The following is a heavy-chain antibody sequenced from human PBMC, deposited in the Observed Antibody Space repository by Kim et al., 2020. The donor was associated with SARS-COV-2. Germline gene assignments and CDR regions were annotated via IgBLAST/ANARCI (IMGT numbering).Heavy chain of an antibody. CDR2: ISSSSSYI. V-gene: IGHV3-21*01. CDR3: ARDARGIAAAGTGY. Sequence: GGSLRLSCAASGFTFSSYSMNWVRQAPGKGLEWVSSISSSSSYIYYADSVKGRFTISRDNAKNSLYLQMNSLRAEDTAVYYCARDARGIAAAGTGYWGQGTLVTVSS. CDR1: GFTFSSYS. J-gene: IGHJ4*02. D-gene: IGHD6-13*01.